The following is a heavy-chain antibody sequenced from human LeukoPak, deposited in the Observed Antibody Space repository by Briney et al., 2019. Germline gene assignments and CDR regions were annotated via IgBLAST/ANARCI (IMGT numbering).Heavy chain of an antibody. CDR3: ATADFWSGHPPGY. D-gene: IGHD3-3*01. J-gene: IGHJ4*02. Sequence: KVSCKASGGTFSSYAISWVRQAPGQGLEWMGRIIPILGIANYAQKFQGRVTMTEDTSTDTAYMELSSLRSEDTAVYYCATADFWSGHPPGYWGQGTLVTVSS. CDR2: IIPILGIA. CDR1: GGTFSSYA. V-gene: IGHV1-69*04.